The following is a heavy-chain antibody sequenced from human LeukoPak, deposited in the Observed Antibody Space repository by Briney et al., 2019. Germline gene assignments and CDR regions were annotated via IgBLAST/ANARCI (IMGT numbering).Heavy chain of an antibody. CDR2: ISGSGGST. CDR3: AKFDVYSSGRFDC. J-gene: IGHJ4*02. Sequence: GGSLRLSCAASGFTFSSYAMSWVRQAPGKGLEWASTISGSGGSTYYADSVKGRFTISRDNSENTLYLQMNSLRAEDTAVYYCAKFDVYSSGRFDCWGQGTLVTVSS. CDR1: GFTFSSYA. V-gene: IGHV3-23*01. D-gene: IGHD3-10*01.